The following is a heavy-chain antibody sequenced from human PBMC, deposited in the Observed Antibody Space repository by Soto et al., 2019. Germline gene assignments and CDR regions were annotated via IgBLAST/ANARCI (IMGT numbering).Heavy chain of an antibody. CDR3: ARESHDILTGPPWFWYFDR. J-gene: IGHJ2*01. V-gene: IGHV4-34*01. Sequence: QVQLQQWGAGPLRPLETLSLTCGVSGGYFSGYYWAWIRQSPGKGLERIGEINDRGSINYNPSLKSRVSISVDTSKNHYSLHLRSVTAADTAVYYCARESHDILTGPPWFWYFDRWGRGTLVTVSS. CDR1: GGYFSGYY. D-gene: IGHD3-9*01. CDR2: INDRGSI.